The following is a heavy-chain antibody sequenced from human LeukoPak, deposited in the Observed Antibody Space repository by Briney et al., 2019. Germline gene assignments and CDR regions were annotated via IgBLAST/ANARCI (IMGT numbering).Heavy chain of an antibody. Sequence: GGSLRLSCAASGFTFSSYSMNWVRQAPGKGLEWVSSISSSSSYIYYADSVKGRFTISRDNSKNTLYLQMNSLRAEDTAVYYCAKDGDRVAPTWWGQGTLVTVSS. V-gene: IGHV3-21*01. J-gene: IGHJ4*02. D-gene: IGHD2-15*01. CDR3: AKDGDRVAPTW. CDR1: GFTFSSYS. CDR2: ISSSSSYI.